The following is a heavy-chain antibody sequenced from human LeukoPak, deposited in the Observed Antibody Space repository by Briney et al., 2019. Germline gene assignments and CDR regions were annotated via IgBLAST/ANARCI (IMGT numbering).Heavy chain of an antibody. J-gene: IGHJ3*02. V-gene: IGHV4-59*08. CDR3: ARLDGSGWYARDAFDI. Sequence: IYYSGSTNYTPSLKSRVTISVDTSKNQFSLKLSSVTAADTAVYYCARLDGSGWYARDAFDIWGQGTMVTVSS. CDR2: IYYSGST. D-gene: IGHD6-19*01.